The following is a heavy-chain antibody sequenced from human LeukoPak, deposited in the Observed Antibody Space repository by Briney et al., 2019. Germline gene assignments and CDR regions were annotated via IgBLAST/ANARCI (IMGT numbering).Heavy chain of an antibody. Sequence: SETLSLTCAVYGGSFSGYYWSWIRQPPGKGLEWIGEINHSGSTNYNPSLKSRVTISVDTSKNQFSLKLSSVTAADTAVYYCALGEWFGESLDYRGQGTLVTVSS. D-gene: IGHD3-10*01. CDR3: ALGEWFGESLDY. J-gene: IGHJ4*02. CDR2: INHSGST. CDR1: GGSFSGYY. V-gene: IGHV4-34*01.